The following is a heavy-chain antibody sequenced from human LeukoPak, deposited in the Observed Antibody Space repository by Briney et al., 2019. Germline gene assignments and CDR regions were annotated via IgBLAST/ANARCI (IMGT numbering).Heavy chain of an antibody. D-gene: IGHD3-22*01. CDR1: GGSISSDY. Sequence: SETLSLTCTVSGGSISSDYWSWIRQPPGKGLEWIGYIYYSGSTNYNPSLKSRVTISVDTSKNQFSLKLSSVTAADTAVYYCARDPFYYDSSGYEGYWGQGTLVTVSS. V-gene: IGHV4-59*12. J-gene: IGHJ4*02. CDR2: IYYSGST. CDR3: ARDPFYYDSSGYEGY.